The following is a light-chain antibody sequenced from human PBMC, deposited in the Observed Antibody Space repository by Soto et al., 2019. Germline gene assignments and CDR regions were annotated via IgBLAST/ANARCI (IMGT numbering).Light chain of an antibody. V-gene: IGLV2-8*01. Sequence: QSALTQPPSASGSPGQSVTISCTGTSSDVGGYDYVSWYQHHPGKAPKLMLSEVNKRPSGVPDRFSGSKSGNTASLTVSGLQAEDEADYYCSSYAGSNKFVLFGGGTKVTVL. CDR2: EVN. J-gene: IGLJ3*02. CDR1: SSDVGGYDY. CDR3: SSYAGSNKFVL.